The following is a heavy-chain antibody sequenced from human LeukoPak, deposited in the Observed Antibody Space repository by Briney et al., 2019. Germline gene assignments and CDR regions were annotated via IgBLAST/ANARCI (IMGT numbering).Heavy chain of an antibody. V-gene: IGHV1-24*01. Sequence: ASVKVSCKVSGYTLTELSMHWVRQAPGKGREWMGGFDPEDGETIYAQKFQGRVTMTEDTSTDTAYMELSSLRSEDTAVYYCATTPPYYYGSGSYLLWGQGTLVTVSS. CDR1: GYTLTELS. D-gene: IGHD3-10*01. J-gene: IGHJ4*02. CDR3: ATTPPYYYGSGSYLL. CDR2: FDPEDGET.